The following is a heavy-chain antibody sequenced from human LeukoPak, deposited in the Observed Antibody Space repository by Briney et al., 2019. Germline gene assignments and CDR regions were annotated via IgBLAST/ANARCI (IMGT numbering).Heavy chain of an antibody. D-gene: IGHD1-26*01. J-gene: IGHJ4*02. CDR3: ARGVVGATRIFDY. V-gene: IGHV3-48*03. CDR1: GFTFTSYA. Sequence: PGGSLRLSCAASGFTFTSYAMSWVRQAPGKGLEWVSYISSSGSTIYYADSVKGRFTISRDNAKNSLYLQMNSLRAEDTAVYYCARGVVGATRIFDYWGQGTLVTVSS. CDR2: ISSSGSTI.